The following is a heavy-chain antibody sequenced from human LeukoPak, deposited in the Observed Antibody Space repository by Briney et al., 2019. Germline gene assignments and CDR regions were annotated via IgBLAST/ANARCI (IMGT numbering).Heavy chain of an antibody. CDR3: ARDRYYYDSSARYSDY. CDR2: IHTSGST. D-gene: IGHD3-22*01. J-gene: IGHJ4*02. V-gene: IGHV4-4*07. CDR1: GGSISSYY. Sequence: PSETLSLTCTVSGGSISSYYWSWIRQPAGKGLEWFGRIHTSGSTNYSPSLKSRVTMSVDTSKNQFSLKLSSVTAADTAVYYCARDRYYYDSSARYSDYWGQGTLVTVSS.